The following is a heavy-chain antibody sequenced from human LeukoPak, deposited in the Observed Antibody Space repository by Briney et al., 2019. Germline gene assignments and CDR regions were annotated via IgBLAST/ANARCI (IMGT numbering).Heavy chain of an antibody. CDR2: NSGST. CDR3: ARGRGYGGNYLRAFDI. CDR1: GGSIGSYF. J-gene: IGHJ3*02. D-gene: IGHD1-26*01. Sequence: PSETLSLTCTVSGGSIGSYFWSWIRQPPGEGLEWIGYNSGSTKYNPSLKSRVTISVDTSKNQLSLKLSSVTAADTAVYYCARGRGYGGNYLRAFDIWGQGTMVSVSS. V-gene: IGHV4-59*08.